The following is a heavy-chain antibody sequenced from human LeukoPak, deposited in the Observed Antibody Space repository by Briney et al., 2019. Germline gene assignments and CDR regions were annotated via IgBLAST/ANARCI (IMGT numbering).Heavy chain of an antibody. D-gene: IGHD5-12*01. V-gene: IGHV3-15*01. CDR2: IKSKTDGGTT. J-gene: IGHJ4*02. CDR3: TTAGYGLLFFLF. Sequence: PGRSLRLSCTVSGFTFGDHAMNWVRQAPGKGLEWVGRIKSKTDGGTTDYAAPVKGRFTISRDDSKNTLYLQMNSLKTEDTAVYYCTTAGYGLLFFLFWGQGTLVTVSS. CDR1: GFTFGDHA.